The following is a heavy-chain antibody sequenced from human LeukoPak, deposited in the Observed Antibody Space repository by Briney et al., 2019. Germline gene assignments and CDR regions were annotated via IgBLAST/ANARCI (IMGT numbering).Heavy chain of an antibody. Sequence: GRSLRLSCAASGFTFSSYAMHWVRQAPGKGLEWVAVISYDGSNKYYADSVKGRFTISRDNSKNTLYLQMNSLRAEDTAVYYCARDLAYSSGWYYLDYWGQGTLVTVSS. CDR2: ISYDGSNK. V-gene: IGHV3-30-3*01. J-gene: IGHJ4*02. CDR3: ARDLAYSSGWYYLDY. D-gene: IGHD6-19*01. CDR1: GFTFSSYA.